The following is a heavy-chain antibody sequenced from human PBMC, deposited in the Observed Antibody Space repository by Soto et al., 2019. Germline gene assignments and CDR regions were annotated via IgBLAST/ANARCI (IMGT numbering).Heavy chain of an antibody. Sequence: PGGSLRLSCAASGFTFSSYAMHWVRQAPGKGLEWVAVISYDGSNKYYADSVKGRFTISRDNSKNTLYLQMNSLRAEDTAVYYCARDGIQLWPSLHWFDPWGQGTLVTVSS. J-gene: IGHJ5*02. CDR1: GFTFSSYA. CDR2: ISYDGSNK. D-gene: IGHD5-18*01. V-gene: IGHV3-30-3*01. CDR3: ARDGIQLWPSLHWFDP.